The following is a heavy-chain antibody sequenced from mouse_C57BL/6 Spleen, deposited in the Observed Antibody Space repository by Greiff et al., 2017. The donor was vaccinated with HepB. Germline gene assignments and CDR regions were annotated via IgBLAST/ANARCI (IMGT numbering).Heavy chain of an antibody. D-gene: IGHD2-2*01. V-gene: IGHV5-17*01. CDR3: ARSTMVTTAWFAY. Sequence: VQLKESGGGLVKPGGSLKLSCAASGFTFSDYGMHWVRQAPEKGLEWVAYISSGSSTIYYADTVKGRFTISRDNAKNTLFLQMTILRSEDTAMYYCARSTMVTTAWFAYWGQGTLVTVSA. J-gene: IGHJ3*01. CDR2: ISSGSSTI. CDR1: GFTFSDYG.